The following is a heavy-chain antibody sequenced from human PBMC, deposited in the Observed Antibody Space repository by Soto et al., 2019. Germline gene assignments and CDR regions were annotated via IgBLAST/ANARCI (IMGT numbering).Heavy chain of an antibody. Sequence: ASVKVSCKASGYIFTNYDINWVRQATGQGLEYLGWINPNSGNTGYVQKFQGRVTMTRNTSINTAYMELNSLRSEDTAVYYCARVRGNQLLGWFDPWGQGTLVTVSS. CDR1: GYIFTNYD. D-gene: IGHD2-2*01. V-gene: IGHV1-8*01. CDR2: INPNSGNT. CDR3: ARVRGNQLLGWFDP. J-gene: IGHJ5*02.